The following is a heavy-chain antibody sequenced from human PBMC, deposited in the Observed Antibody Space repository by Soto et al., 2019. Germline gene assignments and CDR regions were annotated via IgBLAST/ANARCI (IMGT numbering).Heavy chain of an antibody. V-gene: IGHV4-59*08. CDR2: IYYSGST. J-gene: IGHJ6*03. Sequence: PSETLSLTCTVSGGSISSYYWSWIRQPPGKGLEWIGYIYYSGSTNYNPSLKSRVTISVDTSKNQFSLKLSSVTAADTAVYYCAHHELELPLQYYYYYMDVWGKGTTVTVSS. CDR3: AHHELELPLQYYYYYMDV. CDR1: GGSISSYY. D-gene: IGHD1-7*01.